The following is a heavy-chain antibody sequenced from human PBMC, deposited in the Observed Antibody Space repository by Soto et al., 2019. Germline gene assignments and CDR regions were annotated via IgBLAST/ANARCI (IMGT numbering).Heavy chain of an antibody. CDR1: GDSVSSTSAA. CDR2: TFYRSKWYY. J-gene: IGHJ6*02. V-gene: IGHV6-1*01. CDR3: SRRLKLGADYYGMDX. D-gene: IGHD1-26*01. Sequence: QTLSXTCAISGDSVSSTSAAWNWIRQSPSGGLEWLGRTFYRSKWYYDYAVSVKSRITINPDTSKNQFSLQLNSVTPEDTAVYYCSRRLKLGADYYGMDXWGQGTTVTVSS.